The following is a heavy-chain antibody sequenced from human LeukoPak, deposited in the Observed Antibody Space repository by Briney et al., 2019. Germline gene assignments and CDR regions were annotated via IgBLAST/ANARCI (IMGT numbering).Heavy chain of an antibody. D-gene: IGHD3-10*01. V-gene: IGHV1-69*06. Sequence: SVKVSCKASGGTFSNYAIGWVRQAPGQGLEWMGGVIPIFSTANYAQKFQGRVTITADRSTSTAYMELSSLRSEDTAVYYCARDGSGSYIGPRYYYYMDVWGKGTTVTISS. CDR2: VIPIFSTA. J-gene: IGHJ6*03. CDR1: GGTFSNYA. CDR3: ARDGSGSYIGPRYYYYMDV.